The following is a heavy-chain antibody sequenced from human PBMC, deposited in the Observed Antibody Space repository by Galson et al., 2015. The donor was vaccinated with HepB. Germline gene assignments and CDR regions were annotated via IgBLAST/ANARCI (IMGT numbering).Heavy chain of an antibody. J-gene: IGHJ4*02. CDR1: GGSISSGGYY. D-gene: IGHD5/OR15-5a*01. CDR2: IYYNGRT. CDR3: ARDREADMSLHY. V-gene: IGHV4-31*03. Sequence: TLSLTCTVSGGSISSGGYYWSWIRHHPGTGLEWIASIYYNGRTFYNPSLKSRVSISVGTSDTQFSLNLRSVTAADTAMYYCARDREADMSLHYWGQGALVTVSS.